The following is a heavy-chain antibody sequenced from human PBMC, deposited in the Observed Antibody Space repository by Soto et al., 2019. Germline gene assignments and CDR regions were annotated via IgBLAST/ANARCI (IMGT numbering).Heavy chain of an antibody. CDR1: GGSFSGYY. Sequence: SETLSLTTAVYGGSFSGYYWSWIRQPPGKGLEWIGEIYHGGSTDYNPSLKSRVTISLDTSKNQFSLKLTSVTAADTAVYYCARHCSNGVCYKAFDYWGQGALVTVS. CDR3: ARHCSNGVCYKAFDY. D-gene: IGHD2-8*01. V-gene: IGHV4-34*01. J-gene: IGHJ4*02. CDR2: IYHGGST.